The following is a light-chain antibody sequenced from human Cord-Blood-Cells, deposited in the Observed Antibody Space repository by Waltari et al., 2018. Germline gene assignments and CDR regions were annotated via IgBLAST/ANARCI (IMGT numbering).Light chain of an antibody. CDR2: DAS. CDR1: QDISNY. V-gene: IGKV1-33*01. Sequence: DIQMTQSPSSLYASVGDRVTITCQASQDISNYLNWYQQKPGKAPKLLNYDASNLETGVPSRFSGSGSGTDFTFTISSLQPEDIATYYCQQYDNLPFTFGPGTKVDIK. CDR3: QQYDNLPFT. J-gene: IGKJ3*01.